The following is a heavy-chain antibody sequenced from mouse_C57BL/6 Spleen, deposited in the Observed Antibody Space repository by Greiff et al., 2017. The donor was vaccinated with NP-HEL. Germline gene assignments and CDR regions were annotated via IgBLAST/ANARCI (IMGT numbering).Heavy chain of an antibody. V-gene: IGHV1-54*01. D-gene: IGHD1-1*01. CDR3: ARSGSSYAMDY. CDR2: INPGSGGT. Sequence: QVHVKQSGAKLVRPGTSVKVSCKASGYAFTNYLIEWVKQRPGQGLEWIGVINPGSGGTNYNEKFKGKATLTADKSSSTAYMQLSSLTSEDSAVYFCARSGSSYAMDYWGQGTSVTVSS. CDR1: GYAFTNYL. J-gene: IGHJ4*01.